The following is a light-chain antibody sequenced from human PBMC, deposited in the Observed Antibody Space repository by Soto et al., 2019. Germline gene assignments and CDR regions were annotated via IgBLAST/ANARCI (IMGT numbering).Light chain of an antibody. Sequence: EIVLTQSPDTLSLSPGERATLSCRASQSVASRYLAWYQQKPGQAPRLLIYGASRRATGIPDRFSGSGSGTEFTLTISGLDHDDFEVYHCQPYGTSHPTLGQGTKVDIK. J-gene: IGKJ1*01. CDR1: QSVASRY. CDR3: QPYGTSHPT. V-gene: IGKV3-20*01. CDR2: GAS.